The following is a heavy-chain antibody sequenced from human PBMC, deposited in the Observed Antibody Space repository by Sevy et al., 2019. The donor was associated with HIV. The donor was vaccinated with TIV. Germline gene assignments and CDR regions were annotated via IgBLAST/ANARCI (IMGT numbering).Heavy chain of an antibody. V-gene: IGHV4-59*01. CDR1: GGSISSYC. D-gene: IGHD3-9*01. Sequence: SETLSLTCTVSGGSISSYCWSWIRQPPGKGLEWIGYIYYSGSTNYNPSLKSRVTISVDTSKNQFSLKLSSVTAADTAVYYCARGKRYFDSPYYYMDVWGKGTTVTVSS. J-gene: IGHJ6*03. CDR2: IYYSGST. CDR3: ARGKRYFDSPYYYMDV.